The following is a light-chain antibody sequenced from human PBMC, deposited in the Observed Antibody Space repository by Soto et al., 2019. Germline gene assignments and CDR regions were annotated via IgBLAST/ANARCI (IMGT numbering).Light chain of an antibody. CDR3: SSYTSSSTYV. V-gene: IGLV2-14*01. Sequence: QSALTQPASVSGSPGQSITISCTGTNSDVGGYNYVSWSQQHPGKAPQLMIYEVSTRPSGVSNRFSGSKSGNTASLTISGLQADDDADYYCSSYTSSSTYVFGTGTKLTVL. CDR1: NSDVGGYNY. CDR2: EVS. J-gene: IGLJ1*01.